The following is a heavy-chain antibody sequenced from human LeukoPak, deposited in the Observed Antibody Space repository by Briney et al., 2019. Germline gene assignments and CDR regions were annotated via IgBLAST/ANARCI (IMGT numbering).Heavy chain of an antibody. V-gene: IGHV1-8*01. CDR1: GYTFTSYD. J-gene: IGHJ6*03. D-gene: IGHD2-21*02. Sequence: GASVKVSCKASGYTFTSYDINWVRQATGQGLEWMGWMNPNSGNTGYAQKFQGRVTMTMNTSISTAYMELSSLRSEDTAVYYCARVAYCGGDCYSLFGHYYYYYMDVWGKGTTVTVSS. CDR2: MNPNSGNT. CDR3: ARVAYCGGDCYSLFGHYYYYYMDV.